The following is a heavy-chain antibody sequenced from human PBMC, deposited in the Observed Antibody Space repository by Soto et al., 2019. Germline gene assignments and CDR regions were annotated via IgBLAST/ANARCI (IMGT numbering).Heavy chain of an antibody. CDR1: RDTFDSYA. CDR3: AAGGRDGYIK. CDR2: IIPVLGTR. D-gene: IGHD6-25*01. Sequence: SVEVSCKTSRDTFDSYAITWVRQAPGQGLEWMGGIIPVLGTRKYAQKFQGRVTMTADESTSTAYLELSSLRSEDRAVYYCAAGGRDGYIKWGQGTQVTVSS. J-gene: IGHJ4*02. V-gene: IGHV1-69*13.